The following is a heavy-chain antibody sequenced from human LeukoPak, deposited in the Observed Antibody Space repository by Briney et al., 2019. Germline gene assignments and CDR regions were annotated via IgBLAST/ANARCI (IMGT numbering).Heavy chain of an antibody. CDR2: SYSGGST. CDR1: GFTVSSNY. CDR3: ARDLEYHTSGGFDY. J-gene: IGHJ4*02. D-gene: IGHD2-15*01. V-gene: IGHV3-66*02. Sequence: PGGSLRLSCAASGFTVSSNYMSWVRQAPGKGLEWVSISYSGGSTYYADSVKGRFTISRDNSKNTLYLQMNSLRAEDTALYYCARDLEYHTSGGFDYWGQGTLVTVPS.